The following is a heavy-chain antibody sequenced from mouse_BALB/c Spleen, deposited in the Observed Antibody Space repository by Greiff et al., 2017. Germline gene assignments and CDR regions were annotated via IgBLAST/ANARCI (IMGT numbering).Heavy chain of an antibody. V-gene: IGHV2-9*02. Sequence: QVQLKESGPGLVAPSQSLSITCTVSGFSLTSYGVHWVRQPPGKGLEWLGVIWAGGSTNYNSALMSRLSISKDNSKSQVFLKMNSLQTDDTAMYYCARGTIYDGSAMDYWGQGTSVTVSS. CDR1: GFSLTSYG. D-gene: IGHD2-2*01. CDR2: IWAGGST. CDR3: ARGTIYDGSAMDY. J-gene: IGHJ4*01.